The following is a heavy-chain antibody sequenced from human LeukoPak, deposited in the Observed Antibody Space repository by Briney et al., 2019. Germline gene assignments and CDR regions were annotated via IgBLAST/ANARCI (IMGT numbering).Heavy chain of an antibody. CDR2: IYPGDSDT. CDR3: ARLAYYYDSSGYGYFDY. J-gene: IGHJ4*02. Sequence: GASLKISCKGSGYSFTSYWIGWVRQMPGKGLGWMGIIYPGDSDTRYSPSFRGQVTISADESISTAYLQWSSLKASDTAMYYCARLAYYYDSSGYGYFDYWGQGTLVTVSS. D-gene: IGHD3-22*01. CDR1: GYSFTSYW. V-gene: IGHV5-51*01.